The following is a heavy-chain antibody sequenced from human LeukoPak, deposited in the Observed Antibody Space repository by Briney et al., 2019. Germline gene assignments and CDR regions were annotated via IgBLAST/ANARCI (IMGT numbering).Heavy chain of an antibody. CDR3: ARYPPFYDILTGYLVPSGMDV. V-gene: IGHV1-18*04. J-gene: IGHJ6*04. CDR1: GYTFTSYG. D-gene: IGHD3-9*01. Sequence: GASVKVSCKASGYTFTSYGISWVQQAPGQGLEWMGWISAYNGNTNYAQKLQGRVTMTTDTSTSTAYMELRSLRSDDTAVYYCARYPPFYDILTGYLVPSGMDVWGKGTTVTVSS. CDR2: ISAYNGNT.